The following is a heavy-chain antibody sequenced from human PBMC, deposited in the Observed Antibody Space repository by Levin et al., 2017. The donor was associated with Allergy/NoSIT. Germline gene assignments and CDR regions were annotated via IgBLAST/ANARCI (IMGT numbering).Heavy chain of an antibody. D-gene: IGHD4-11*01. Sequence: HPGGSLRLSCVASGVSFKIYNMHWVRQAPGKGLEWVAVISYDEKKEYYIDSVKGRFTISRDTAKNILYLQMNSLSVQDTAVYYCAKERSTGGSFDYWGQGTLVTVSS. V-gene: IGHV3-30*18. CDR1: GVSFKIYN. CDR3: AKERSTGGSFDY. J-gene: IGHJ4*02. CDR2: ISYDEKKE.